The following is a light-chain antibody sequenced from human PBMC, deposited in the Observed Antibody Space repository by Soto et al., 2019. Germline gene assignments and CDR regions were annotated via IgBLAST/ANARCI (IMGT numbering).Light chain of an antibody. Sequence: HSVLTQPASVSGSPGQSITISCTGTSSDVGRYNYVSWYQQYPGRAPKLIIFDVTNRPSGVSPRFSGSKSGNTASLTISGLQAADEADYYCNSYTGTSARYAFGTGTKVTVL. CDR1: SSDVGRYNY. CDR3: NSYTGTSARYA. V-gene: IGLV2-14*03. J-gene: IGLJ1*01. CDR2: DVT.